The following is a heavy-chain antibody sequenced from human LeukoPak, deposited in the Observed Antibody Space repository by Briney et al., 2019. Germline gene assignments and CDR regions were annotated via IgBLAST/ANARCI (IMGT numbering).Heavy chain of an antibody. V-gene: IGHV4-30-2*01. CDR3: ARAMVRGYYYYGMDV. Sequence: SETLSLTCTVSGGSISSGGYSWSWIRQPPGKGLEWIGYIYHSGSTYYNPSLKSRVTISVDRSKNQFSLKLSSVAAADTAVYYCARAMVRGYYYYGMDVWGQGTTVTVSS. CDR2: IYHSGST. CDR1: GGSISSGGYS. D-gene: IGHD3-10*01. J-gene: IGHJ6*02.